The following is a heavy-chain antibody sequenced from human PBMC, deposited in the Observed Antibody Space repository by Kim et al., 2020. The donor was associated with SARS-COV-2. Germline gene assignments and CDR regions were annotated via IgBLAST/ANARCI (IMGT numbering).Heavy chain of an antibody. D-gene: IGHD6-13*01. J-gene: IGHJ4*02. CDR3: ARGIAAAGHGDDY. CDR1: GGSISSGSYY. Sequence: SETLSLTCTVSGGSISSGSYYWSWIRQPAGKGLEWIGRIYTSGSTNYNPSLKSRVTISVDTSKNQFSLKLSSVTAADTAVYYCARGIAAAGHGDDYWGQGTLVTVSS. CDR2: IYTSGST. V-gene: IGHV4-61*02.